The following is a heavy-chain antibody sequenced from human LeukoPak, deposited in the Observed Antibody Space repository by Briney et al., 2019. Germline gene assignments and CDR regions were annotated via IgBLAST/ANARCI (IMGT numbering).Heavy chain of an antibody. Sequence: PGGSLRLSCAASGFTFSSYAMSWVRQAPGKGLEWVSYISSRSATIYYTDSVKGRFSVSRDNAKNLLYLQMNSLRAEDTAIYYCASRGYNYGFHYWGQGTLVTVSS. CDR2: ISSRSATI. J-gene: IGHJ4*02. CDR1: GFTFSSYA. CDR3: ASRGYNYGFHY. V-gene: IGHV3-48*04. D-gene: IGHD5-18*01.